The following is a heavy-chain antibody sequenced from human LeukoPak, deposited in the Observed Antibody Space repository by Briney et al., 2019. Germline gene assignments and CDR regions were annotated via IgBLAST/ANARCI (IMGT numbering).Heavy chain of an antibody. Sequence: SVKVSCKASGGTFSSYAISWVRQAPGQGLEWMGGIIPIFGTANYAQKFQGRVTITADESTSTAYMELSSLRSEDTAVYYCARDPPPWQGDWFDPWGQGTLVTVSS. CDR2: IIPIFGTA. V-gene: IGHV1-69*13. D-gene: IGHD1-26*01. J-gene: IGHJ5*02. CDR3: ARDPPPWQGDWFDP. CDR1: GGTFSSYA.